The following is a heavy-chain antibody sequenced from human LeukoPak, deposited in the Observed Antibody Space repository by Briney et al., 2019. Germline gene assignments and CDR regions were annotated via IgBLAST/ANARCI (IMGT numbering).Heavy chain of an antibody. CDR1: GFTFDDYA. Sequence: PGRSLRLSCAASGFTFDDYAMHWVRQAPGKGLEWVSGISWNSGSIGYADSVKGRFTISRDNAKNSLYLQMNSLRAEDTALYYCAKDSLYYYDSSGYYPPGGYFDYWGQGTLVTVSS. D-gene: IGHD3-22*01. CDR3: AKDSLYYYDSSGYYPPGGYFDY. CDR2: ISWNSGSI. J-gene: IGHJ4*02. V-gene: IGHV3-9*01.